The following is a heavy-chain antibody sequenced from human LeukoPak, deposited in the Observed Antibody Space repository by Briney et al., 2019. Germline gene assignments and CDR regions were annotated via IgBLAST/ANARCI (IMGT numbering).Heavy chain of an antibody. CDR1: GGSITSNY. D-gene: IGHD1-20*01. CDR3: ARDGDNWNYFDY. Sequence: SETLSLTCTVSGGSITSNYWSWIRQPPGKGLEWIGYVYYSGSTNYNPSLKSRVTISLETSKSQFSLRLSSVTAADTAVYYCARDGDNWNYFDYWGQGTLVTVSS. CDR2: VYYSGST. V-gene: IGHV4-59*01. J-gene: IGHJ4*02.